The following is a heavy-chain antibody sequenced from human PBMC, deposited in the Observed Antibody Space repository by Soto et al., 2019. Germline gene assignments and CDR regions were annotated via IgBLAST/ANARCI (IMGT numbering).Heavy chain of an antibody. CDR1: GGTFSNYA. Sequence: QVQLVQSGAEVKKPGSSVKVSCKASGGTFSNYAFSWVRQAPGQGLEWMGGIIPVCGTANYAQKFQGRVTITADDSTRTASMELSSLRSEDTSVYYCARDRQPPPGDRYYDYYGMDVWGQGTTVTVSS. J-gene: IGHJ6*02. CDR3: ARDRQPPPGDRYYDYYGMDV. V-gene: IGHV1-69*01. CDR2: IIPVCGTA.